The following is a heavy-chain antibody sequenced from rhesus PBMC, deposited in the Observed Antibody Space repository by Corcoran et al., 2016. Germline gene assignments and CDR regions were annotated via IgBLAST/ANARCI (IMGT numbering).Heavy chain of an antibody. V-gene: IGHV4-80*01. D-gene: IGHD4-29*01. CDR1: GGSFSSYW. J-gene: IGHJ4*01. CDR3: ARSHESSLDY. CDR2: IKGNSGST. Sequence: QVQLQESGPGLVKPSETLSLTCAVSGGSFSSYWLSWIRQPPGKGLEWIGEIKGNSGSTNYNPSLKSRVTISKDASKNQFSLKLSSVTAADTAVYYCARSHESSLDYWGQGVLVTVSS.